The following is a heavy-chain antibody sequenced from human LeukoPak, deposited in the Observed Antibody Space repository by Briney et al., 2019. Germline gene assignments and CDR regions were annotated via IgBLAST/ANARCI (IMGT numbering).Heavy chain of an antibody. D-gene: IGHD3-22*01. J-gene: IGHJ4*02. CDR2: IYYSGST. CDR3: ARVGMYDSSGYYSIGLNY. Sequence: SETLSLTCTVSGGSISSYYWSWIRQPPGKGLEWIGYIYYSGSTNYNPSLKSRVTISVDTSKNQFSLKLSSVTAADTAVYYCARVGMYDSSGYYSIGLNYWGQGTLVTVSP. V-gene: IGHV4-59*01. CDR1: GGSISSYY.